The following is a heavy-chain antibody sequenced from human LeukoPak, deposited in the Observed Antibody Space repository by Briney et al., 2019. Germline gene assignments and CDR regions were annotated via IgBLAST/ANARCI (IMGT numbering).Heavy chain of an antibody. CDR2: MNPYSGNT. CDR1: GYTFTSYD. V-gene: IGHV1-8*01. CDR3: ARVSCYGTQDY. D-gene: IGHD2-15*01. J-gene: IGHJ4*02. Sequence: ASVKVSCKVSGYTFTSYDINWVPQATGHGLEWMGWMNPYSGNTGYAQKFQGRVTMTRNTSISTAYMELSSLRSEDTAVYYCARVSCYGTQDYWGQGTLVTVSS.